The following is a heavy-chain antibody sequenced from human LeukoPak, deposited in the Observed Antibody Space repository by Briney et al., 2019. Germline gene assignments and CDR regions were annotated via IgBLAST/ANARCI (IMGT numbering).Heavy chain of an antibody. CDR2: IYYSGST. J-gene: IGHJ3*02. V-gene: IGHV4-31*03. CDR1: GGSISSGGYY. D-gene: IGHD6-13*01. CDR3: AREIHGIAPPSHAFDI. Sequence: PSETLSLTCTVSGGSISSGGYYWSWIRQHPGKGLEWIGYIYYSGSTYHNPSLKSRVTISVDTSKNQFSLKLSSVTAADTAVYYCAREIHGIAPPSHAFDIWGQGTMVTVSS.